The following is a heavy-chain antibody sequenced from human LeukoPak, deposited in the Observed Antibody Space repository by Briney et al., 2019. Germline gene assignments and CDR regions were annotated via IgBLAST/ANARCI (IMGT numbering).Heavy chain of an antibody. J-gene: IGHJ5*02. CDR3: AKDVVRGVDWFDP. CDR1: GFTFSSYA. CDR2: ISGSGGST. Sequence: GVSLRLSCAASGFTFSSYAMSWIRQAPGKGLEWISAISGSGGSTYYADSVKGRFTISRDNSKNTLYLQMNSLTAEDTAVYYCAKDVVRGVDWFDPWGQGTLVTVSS. V-gene: IGHV3-23*01. D-gene: IGHD3-10*01.